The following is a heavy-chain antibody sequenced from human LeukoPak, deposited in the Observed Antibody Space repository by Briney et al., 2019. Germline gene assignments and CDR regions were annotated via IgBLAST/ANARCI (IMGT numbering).Heavy chain of an antibody. J-gene: IGHJ4*02. CDR3: ARGAESYYDRHFDY. Sequence: SETLSLTCTVSGGSISSYYWSWIRQPPGKGLEWIGYVYDTGNTDYNPSLKSRVTISVDTSKKQFSLKLRSVSAADTAVYYCARGAESYYDRHFDYWGQGTLVTVSS. V-gene: IGHV4-59*01. CDR1: GGSISSYY. CDR2: VYDTGNT. D-gene: IGHD1-26*01.